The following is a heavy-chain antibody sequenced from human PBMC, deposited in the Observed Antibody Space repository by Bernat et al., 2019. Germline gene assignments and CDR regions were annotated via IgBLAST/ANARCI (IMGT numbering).Heavy chain of an antibody. CDR3: ARWQREKASRWPTQFDH. CDR1: GLTFSDYW. CDR2: IKEDGSEK. Sequence: EVQLVESGGGLVQPGGSLRLSCAASGLTFSDYWMSWVRQAPGKGLEWVSYIKEDGSEKYYVDSVKGRFTISRDNAKTSLFLQMNSMRAEDTAVYYCARWQREKASRWPTQFDHRGQGTLVTVSP. J-gene: IGHJ5*02. V-gene: IGHV3-7*03. D-gene: IGHD6-13*01.